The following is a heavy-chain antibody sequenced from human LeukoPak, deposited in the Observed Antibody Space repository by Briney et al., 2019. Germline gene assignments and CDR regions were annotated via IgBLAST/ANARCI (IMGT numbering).Heavy chain of an antibody. CDR1: GFNFYNTG. CDR2: IGGGGSDT. J-gene: IGHJ6*03. Sequence: GGSLRLSCAVSGFNFYNTGMSWVRQAPGKGLEWVSAIGGGGSDTKYADSVKGRFTISRDISRNTLYLQMNSLRADDTAVYFCAKRRGLELLYYYYMDVWGKGTTVTVSS. V-gene: IGHV3-23*01. D-gene: IGHD1-7*01. CDR3: AKRRGLELLYYYYMDV.